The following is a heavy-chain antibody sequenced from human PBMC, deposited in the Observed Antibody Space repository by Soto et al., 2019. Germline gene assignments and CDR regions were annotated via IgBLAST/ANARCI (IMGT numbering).Heavy chain of an antibody. CDR3: ARDSYDFWSGYYAGYYYYGMDV. J-gene: IGHJ6*02. CDR1: GDSVSSNSAA. V-gene: IGHV6-1*01. CDR2: TYYRSKWYN. Sequence: SQTLSLTCAISGDSVSSNSAAWNWIRQSPSRGLEWLGRTYYRSKWYNDYAVSVKSRITINPDTSKNQFPLQLNSVTPEDTAVYYCARDSYDFWSGYYAGYYYYGMDVWGQGTTVTVSS. D-gene: IGHD3-3*01.